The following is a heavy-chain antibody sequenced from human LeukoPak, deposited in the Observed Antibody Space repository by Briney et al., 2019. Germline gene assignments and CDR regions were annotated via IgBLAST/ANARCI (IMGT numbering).Heavy chain of an antibody. J-gene: IGHJ4*02. CDR3: ARGFSNGYYRGHFDY. Sequence: SETLSLTCAVYGGSFSGYCWSWIRQPPGKGLEWIGEINHSGSTNYNPSLKSRVTISVDTSKNQFSLKLSSVTAADTAVYYCARGFSNGYYRGHFDYWGQGTLVTVSS. CDR2: INHSGST. D-gene: IGHD3-22*01. CDR1: GGSFSGYC. V-gene: IGHV4-34*01.